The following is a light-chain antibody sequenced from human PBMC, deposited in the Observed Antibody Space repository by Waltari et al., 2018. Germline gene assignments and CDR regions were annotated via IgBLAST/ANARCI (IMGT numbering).Light chain of an antibody. CDR3: QQYNNWPRT. Sequence: ERVMTQSPVTLSVSPGERATLSCRASQNVSSNLAWYQQKTGQAPRLLIYGASTRATGIPARFSGSGSGTEFTLTIGSLQSEDFAVYYCQQYNNWPRTFGQGTKVEIK. CDR1: QNVSSN. J-gene: IGKJ1*01. CDR2: GAS. V-gene: IGKV3-15*01.